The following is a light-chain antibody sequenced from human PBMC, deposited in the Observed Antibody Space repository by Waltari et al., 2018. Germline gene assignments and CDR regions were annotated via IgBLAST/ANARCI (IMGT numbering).Light chain of an antibody. V-gene: IGKV3-20*01. CDR3: QMYVRLPVT. CDR2: YAS. CDR1: QSVGRS. Sequence: EIVLTQSPGTLFLSPGERATLPCRASQSVGRSLAWYQQQPGQAPRLLICYASNRATAIPERFSGSGSGTDFSLTISRLEPEDFAVYYCQMYVRLPVTFGQGTKVEIK. J-gene: IGKJ1*01.